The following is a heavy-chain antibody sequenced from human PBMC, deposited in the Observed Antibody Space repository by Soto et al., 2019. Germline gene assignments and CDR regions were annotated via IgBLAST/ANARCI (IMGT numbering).Heavy chain of an antibody. Sequence: GGSLRLSCAASGFTFSSYEMNWVRQAPGKGLEWVSYISSSGSTIYYADSVKGRFTISRDNAKNSLYLQMNSLRAEDTAVYYCARDQFRSGGYLSYYFYYGMDVWGQGTTVTVSS. J-gene: IGHJ6*02. V-gene: IGHV3-48*03. CDR1: GFTFSSYE. CDR3: ARDQFRSGGYLSYYFYYGMDV. CDR2: ISSSGSTI. D-gene: IGHD2-15*01.